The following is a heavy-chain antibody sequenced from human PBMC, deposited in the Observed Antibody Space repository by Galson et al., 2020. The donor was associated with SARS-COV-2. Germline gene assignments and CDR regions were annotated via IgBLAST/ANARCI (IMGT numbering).Heavy chain of an antibody. V-gene: IGHV3-21*01. Sequence: GSLKISCAASGFTFRNYSMNWVRQAPGKGLEWVSSISTSSSYIYYADSVKGRFTISRDNAKNSLYLQMNSLKAEDTAVYYCERNTAYETWGGPGYYYFGMDVWGQGTTVTVSS. CDR3: ERNTAYETWGGPGYYYFGMDV. CDR2: ISTSSSYI. J-gene: IGHJ6*02. D-gene: IGHD3-16*01. CDR1: GFTFRNYS.